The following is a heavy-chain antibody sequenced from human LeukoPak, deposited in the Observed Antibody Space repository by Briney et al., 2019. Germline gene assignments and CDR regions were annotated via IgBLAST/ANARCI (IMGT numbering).Heavy chain of an antibody. J-gene: IGHJ4*02. CDR3: ATRGLRGYFDY. CDR2: ISNSGGRT. V-gene: IGHV3-23*01. CDR1: GFTFSSYA. D-gene: IGHD2-15*01. Sequence: GGSLRLSCAASGFTFSSYAMSWVRQAPGKGLEWVSSISNSGGRTFYTDSVKGRFTISRDNSKITLYLQMNSLRAEDTAVYYCATRGLRGYFDYWGQGTLVTVSS.